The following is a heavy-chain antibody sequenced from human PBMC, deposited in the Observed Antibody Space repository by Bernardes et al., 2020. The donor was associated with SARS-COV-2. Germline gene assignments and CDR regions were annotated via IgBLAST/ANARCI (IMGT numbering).Heavy chain of an antibody. Sequence: GGSLRLSCAASGFTVSSYYMTWVRQAPGKGLEWVSAIHSGGSTYYADAVKGRFTISRDNSKNTLYLQMNSLRAEDKAVYYCARDLYYYGMDVWGQVTTVTVSS. CDR3: ARDLYYYGMDV. CDR1: GFTVSSYY. V-gene: IGHV3-66*01. CDR2: IHSGGST. J-gene: IGHJ6*02.